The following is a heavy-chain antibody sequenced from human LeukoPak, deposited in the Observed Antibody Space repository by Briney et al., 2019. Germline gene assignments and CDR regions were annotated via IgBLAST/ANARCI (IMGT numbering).Heavy chain of an antibody. V-gene: IGHV3-30*02. CDR1: GFTFSSYG. Sequence: GGSLRLSCAASGFTFSSYGMHWVRQAPGKGLEWVAFIRYDGSNKYYADSVKGRFTISRDNSKNTLYLQMNSLRAEDTAVYYCARDASPYGSGSGYWGQGTLVTVSS. CDR2: IRYDGSNK. CDR3: ARDASPYGSGSGY. D-gene: IGHD3-10*01. J-gene: IGHJ4*02.